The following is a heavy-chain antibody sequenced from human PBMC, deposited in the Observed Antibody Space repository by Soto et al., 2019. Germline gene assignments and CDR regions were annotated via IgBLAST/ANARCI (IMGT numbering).Heavy chain of an antibody. Sequence: SETISLTCAVSSGSISSSNWWSWVRQPPGKGLEWIGEIYHSGSTNYNPSLKSRVTISVDKSKNQFSLKLSSVTAADTAVYYCARVGYYYGSGSDYSYMDVWGKGTTVTVSS. CDR1: SGSISSSNW. CDR2: IYHSGST. CDR3: ARVGYYYGSGSDYSYMDV. J-gene: IGHJ6*03. D-gene: IGHD3-10*01. V-gene: IGHV4-4*02.